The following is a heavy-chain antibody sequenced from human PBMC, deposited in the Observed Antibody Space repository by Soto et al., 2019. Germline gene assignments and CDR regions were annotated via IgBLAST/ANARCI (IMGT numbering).Heavy chain of an antibody. CDR1: GGSISSYY. Sequence: ETLSLTCTVSGGSISSYYWSWIRQPPGKGLEWIGYIYYSGSTNYNPSLKSRVTISVDTSKNQFSLKLSSVTAADTALFYCARDRIENCSGGSCYLLDYWGQGTLVTVSS. CDR2: IYYSGST. V-gene: IGHV4-59*01. D-gene: IGHD2-15*01. CDR3: ARDRIENCSGGSCYLLDY. J-gene: IGHJ4*02.